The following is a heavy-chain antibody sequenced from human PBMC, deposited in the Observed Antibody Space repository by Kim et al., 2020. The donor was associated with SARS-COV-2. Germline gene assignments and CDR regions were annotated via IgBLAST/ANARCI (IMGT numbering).Heavy chain of an antibody. V-gene: IGHV4-34*01. CDR3: ARASGSYRVDT. J-gene: IGHJ5*02. D-gene: IGHD1-26*01. Sequence: TNYNPSLKSRVTISVDTTKTQCALKLSSVTAADTAVYYCARASGSYRVDTWGQGALVTVSS. CDR2: T.